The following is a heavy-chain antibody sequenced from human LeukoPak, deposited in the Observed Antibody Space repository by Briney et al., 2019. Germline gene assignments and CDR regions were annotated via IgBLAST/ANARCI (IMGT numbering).Heavy chain of an antibody. V-gene: IGHV3-53*01. Sequence: PGGSLRLSCAASGFTVSSKYMSWVRQAPGKGLEWVSTLYSNGNTYYADSVKSRFTISRDNSKNTLSLQMNSLRAEDTAVYYCARDYYDGSAYYSYYEYWGQGTLVTVSS. CDR3: ARDYYDGSAYYSYYEY. D-gene: IGHD3-22*01. J-gene: IGHJ4*02. CDR2: LYSNGNT. CDR1: GFTVSSKY.